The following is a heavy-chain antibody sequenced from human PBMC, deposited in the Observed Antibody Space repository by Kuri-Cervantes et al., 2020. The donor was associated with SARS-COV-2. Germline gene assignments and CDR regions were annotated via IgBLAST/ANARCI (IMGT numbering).Heavy chain of an antibody. J-gene: IGHJ3*02. CDR3: ARSRLGTVYAFDI. V-gene: IGHV4-59*08. D-gene: IGHD4-17*01. CDR2: IYYSGST. Sequence: GSLRLSCTVSGGSISSYYWSWIRQPPGKGLEWIGYIYYSGSTNYNPSLKSRVTISVDTSKNQFSLKLSSVTAADTAVYYCARSRLGTVYAFDIWGQGTMVTVSS. CDR1: GGSISSYY.